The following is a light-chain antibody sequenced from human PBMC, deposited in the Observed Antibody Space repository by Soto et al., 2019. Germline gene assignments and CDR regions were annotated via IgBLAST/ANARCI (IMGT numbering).Light chain of an antibody. Sequence: QLVLTQPASVSGSPGQSITISCTGTSSDVGGYNYVSWYQQHPGKAPKLMIYDVRNRPSGVPNRFSGSKSGNTASLTISGLQAEDEADYYCSSYSSSGTLNYVFGTGTKVTVL. CDR1: SSDVGGYNY. CDR3: SSYSSSGTLNYV. J-gene: IGLJ1*01. V-gene: IGLV2-14*01. CDR2: DVR.